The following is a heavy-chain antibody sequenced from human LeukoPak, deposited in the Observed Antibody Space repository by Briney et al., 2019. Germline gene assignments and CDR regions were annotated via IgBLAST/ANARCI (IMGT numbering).Heavy chain of an antibody. CDR2: IYYNWIT. Sequence: SETLSPICTVAGASMSSGSYYWSWIRQHPGKGLEWIAYIYYNWITYYNPTLKSRVTISVDTSKNQFSLRLSSVTAADTAIYYCARGDSGGYYNFDYWGQGTRVTISS. V-gene: IGHV4-31*03. J-gene: IGHJ4*02. CDR1: GASMSSGSYY. D-gene: IGHD3-22*01. CDR3: ARGDSGGYYNFDY.